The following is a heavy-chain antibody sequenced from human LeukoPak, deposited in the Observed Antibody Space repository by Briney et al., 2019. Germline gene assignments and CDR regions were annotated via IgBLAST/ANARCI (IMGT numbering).Heavy chain of an antibody. J-gene: IGHJ3*02. Sequence: ASVKVSCKTSGYTFSNFGINWVRQAPGRGLEWMGWISTYNGNTNYAQKFQGRVTMTTDTSTSTAYMELRSPRSDDTAVYYCARDINTAMVTGDAFDIWGQGTKITVSS. CDR3: ARDINTAMVTGDAFDI. CDR2: ISTYNGNT. CDR1: GYTFSNFG. D-gene: IGHD5-18*01. V-gene: IGHV1-18*01.